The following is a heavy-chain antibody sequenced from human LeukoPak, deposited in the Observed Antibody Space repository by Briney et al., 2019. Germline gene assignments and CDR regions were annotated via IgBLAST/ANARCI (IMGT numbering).Heavy chain of an antibody. CDR3: ARHYLRQRLAPYNWFDP. CDR2: IYYSGST. Sequence: SSETLSLTCAVYGGSFSGYYWSWIRQPPGKGLEWIGYIYYSGSTNYNPSLKSRVTISVDTSKNQFSLKLSSVTAADTAVYYCARHYLRQRLAPYNWFDPWGQGTRVTVSS. D-gene: IGHD6-25*01. J-gene: IGHJ5*02. V-gene: IGHV4-59*01. CDR1: GGSFSGYY.